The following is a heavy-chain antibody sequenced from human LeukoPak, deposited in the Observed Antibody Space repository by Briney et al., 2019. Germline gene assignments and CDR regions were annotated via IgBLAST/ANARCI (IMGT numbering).Heavy chain of an antibody. D-gene: IGHD2-15*01. CDR1: GYTLTSYG. J-gene: IGHJ4*02. Sequence: ASVKVSCKASGYTLTSYGISWVRQAPGQGLEWMGWISAYNGNTNYAQKLQGRVTMTTDTSTSTAYMELRSLRSDDTAVYYCARDSWAIVVVVAATRGMFDYWGQGTLVTVSS. CDR3: ARDSWAIVVVVAATRGMFDY. CDR2: ISAYNGNT. V-gene: IGHV1-18*01.